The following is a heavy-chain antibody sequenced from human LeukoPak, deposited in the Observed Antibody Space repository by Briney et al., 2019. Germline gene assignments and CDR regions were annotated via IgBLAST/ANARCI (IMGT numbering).Heavy chain of an antibody. CDR2: ISYDGSNK. CDR1: GFTFSSYA. Sequence: PAGRSLRLSRAASGFTFSSYAMHWVRQAPGKGLEWVAVISYDGSNKYYADSVKGRFTISRDNSKNTLYLQMNSLRAEDTAVYYCARESRQYCSSTSCSWFDPWGQGTLVTVSS. CDR3: ARESRQYCSSTSCSWFDP. J-gene: IGHJ5*02. D-gene: IGHD2-2*01. V-gene: IGHV3-30*01.